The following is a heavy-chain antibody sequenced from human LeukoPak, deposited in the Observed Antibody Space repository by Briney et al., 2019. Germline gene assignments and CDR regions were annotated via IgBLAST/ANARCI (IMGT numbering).Heavy chain of an antibody. CDR1: GGSFSGYY. CDR2: TNHSGST. J-gene: IGHJ5*02. Sequence: SETLSLTCAVYGGSFSGYYWSWIRQPPGKGLEWIGETNHSGSTNYNPSLKSRVTISVDTSKNQFSLKLSSVTAADTAVYYCARVRCSSTSCYARTLWFDPWGQGTLVTVSS. D-gene: IGHD2-2*01. CDR3: ARVRCSSTSCYARTLWFDP. V-gene: IGHV4-34*01.